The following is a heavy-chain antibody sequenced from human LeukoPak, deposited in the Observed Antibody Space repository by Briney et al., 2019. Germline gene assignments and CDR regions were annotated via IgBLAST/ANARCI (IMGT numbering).Heavy chain of an antibody. V-gene: IGHV4-34*01. CDR1: GGSFSGYY. D-gene: IGHD3-10*01. CDR3: ARGAMVRGVIHDY. J-gene: IGHJ4*02. Sequence: QASETLSLTCAVYGGSFSGYYWSWIRQPPGKGLEWIGEINHSGSTNYNPSLKSRVTISVDTSKNQFSLKLSSVTAADTAVYYCARGAMVRGVIHDYWGQGTLVTVSS. CDR2: INHSGST.